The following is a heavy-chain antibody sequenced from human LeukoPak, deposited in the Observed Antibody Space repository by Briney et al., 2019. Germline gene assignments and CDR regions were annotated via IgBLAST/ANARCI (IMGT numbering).Heavy chain of an antibody. D-gene: IGHD3-9*01. CDR2: INHSGST. CDR3: ATLRGTDWYFHH. J-gene: IGHJ4*02. Sequence: PSETLSLTCAVYGGSFSGYYWSWIRQPPGKGLEWIGEINHSGSTNYNPSLKSRVTISVDTSKNQFSLKLSSVTAADTAVYYCATLRGTDWYFHHWGQGTLVTVSS. V-gene: IGHV4-34*01. CDR1: GGSFSGYY.